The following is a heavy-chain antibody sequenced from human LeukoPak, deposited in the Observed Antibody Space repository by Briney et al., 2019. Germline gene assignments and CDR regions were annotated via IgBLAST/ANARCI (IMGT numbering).Heavy chain of an antibody. J-gene: IGHJ4*02. Sequence: GASVKVSCKASGYTFTSYGISWVRQAPGQGLEWMGWISAYNGNTNYAQKLQGRVTMTTDTSTSTAYMELRSLRSDDTAVYYCAREVLIPYCGGDCYPRNDFDYWGQGTLVTVSS. CDR1: GYTFTSYG. CDR3: AREVLIPYCGGDCYPRNDFDY. D-gene: IGHD2-21*02. CDR2: ISAYNGNT. V-gene: IGHV1-18*01.